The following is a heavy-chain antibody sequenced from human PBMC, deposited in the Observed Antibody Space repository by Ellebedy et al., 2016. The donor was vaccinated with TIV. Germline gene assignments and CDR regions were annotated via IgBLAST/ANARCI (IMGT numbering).Heavy chain of an antibody. CDR1: GFTFSSYA. J-gene: IGHJ6*03. D-gene: IGHD2-15*01. CDR3: ARSRYCSGGSCRDYYYYYYMDV. Sequence: GGSLRLSCAASGFTFSSYAMHWVRQAPGKGLEWVAVISYDGSNKYYADSVKGRFTISRDNSKNTLYLQMNSLRAEDTAVYYCARSRYCSGGSCRDYYYYYYMDVWGKGTTVTVSS. V-gene: IGHV3-30*04. CDR2: ISYDGSNK.